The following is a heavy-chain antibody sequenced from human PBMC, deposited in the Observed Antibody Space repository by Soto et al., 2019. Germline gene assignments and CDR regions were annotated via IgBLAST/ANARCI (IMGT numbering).Heavy chain of an antibody. J-gene: IGHJ6*02. D-gene: IGHD6-13*01. Sequence: QAGGSLRLSCAASGFSFSTYGMHWVRQAPGKGLEWVAVIWHDGSKTYYADSVKGRLIISRDNSKNTLYVQINSLRAEDRGVYFCARGSIVAAEYGMDVWGQGTTVTVSS. CDR3: ARGSIVAAEYGMDV. CDR1: GFSFSTYG. CDR2: IWHDGSKT. V-gene: IGHV3-33*01.